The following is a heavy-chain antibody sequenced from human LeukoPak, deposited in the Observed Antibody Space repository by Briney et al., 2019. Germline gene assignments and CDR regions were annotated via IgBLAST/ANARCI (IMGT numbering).Heavy chain of an antibody. V-gene: IGHV3-21*01. Sequence: GGSLRLSCAASGFTFSSYSMNWVRQAPGKGLEWVSSISSSSSYIYYADSVKGRFTISRDNAKNSLYLQMNSLRAEDTAVYYCARDEGRWELRYFDYWGQGTLVTVSS. D-gene: IGHD1-26*01. J-gene: IGHJ4*02. CDR2: ISSSSSYI. CDR3: ARDEGRWELRYFDY. CDR1: GFTFSSYS.